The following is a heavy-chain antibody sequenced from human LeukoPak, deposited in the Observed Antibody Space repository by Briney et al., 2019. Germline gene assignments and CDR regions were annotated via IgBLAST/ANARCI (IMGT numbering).Heavy chain of an antibody. CDR1: GGSISSYY. D-gene: IGHD3-10*01. CDR2: IYTSGST. Sequence: SETLSLTCTVSGGSISSYYWTWIRQPAGKGLEWIGRIYTSGSTNYNPSLKSRVTISLDTSKNQFSLNLSSVTAADTAVYYCARTSVRRFDPWGQGTLVTVSS. J-gene: IGHJ5*02. CDR3: ARTSVRRFDP. V-gene: IGHV4-4*07.